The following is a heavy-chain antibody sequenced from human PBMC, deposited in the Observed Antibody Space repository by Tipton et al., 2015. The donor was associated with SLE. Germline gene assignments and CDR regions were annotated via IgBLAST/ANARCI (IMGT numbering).Heavy chain of an antibody. Sequence: SLRLSCAASGFTFSSSWMNWVRLAPGKGLEWVANIKEDGSEKHYVDSVKDRFTISRDNAKNSLYLQLSSLRAEDTAVYYCERDRSFGAFDIWGQGTVVTVSS. CDR3: ERDRSFGAFDI. J-gene: IGHJ3*02. V-gene: IGHV3-7*01. D-gene: IGHD3-10*01. CDR2: IKEDGSEK. CDR1: GFTFSSSW.